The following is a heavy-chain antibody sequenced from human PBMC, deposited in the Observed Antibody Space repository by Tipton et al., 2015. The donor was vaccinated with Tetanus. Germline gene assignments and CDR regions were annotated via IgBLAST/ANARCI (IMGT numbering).Heavy chain of an antibody. CDR3: TRHVVEAVPRWFDP. V-gene: IGHV4-31*03. D-gene: IGHD2-2*01. J-gene: IGHJ5*02. Sequence: TLSLTCTVSGDSFSGGGYWTWIRQHPGKGLEWIGYIYYSGHTHYNPSLRGRVDISLDTSQNQVSLNLRSVTAADTAFYYCTRHVVEAVPRWFDPWGQGTLVTVSS. CDR2: IYYSGHT. CDR1: GDSFSGGGY.